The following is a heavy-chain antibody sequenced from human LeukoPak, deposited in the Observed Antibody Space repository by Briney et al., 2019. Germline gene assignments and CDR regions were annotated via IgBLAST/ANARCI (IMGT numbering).Heavy chain of an antibody. Sequence: GRSLRLSCAASGFTFSSYGMHWVRQAPGKGLEWVAVISYDGSNKYYADSVKGRFTISRDNSKNTLYLQMNSLRAEDTAVYYWAKDVEQQLTLDYCGQGTLVTVSS. CDR3: AKDVEQQLTLDY. CDR1: GFTFSSYG. CDR2: ISYDGSNK. V-gene: IGHV3-30*18. D-gene: IGHD6-13*01. J-gene: IGHJ4*02.